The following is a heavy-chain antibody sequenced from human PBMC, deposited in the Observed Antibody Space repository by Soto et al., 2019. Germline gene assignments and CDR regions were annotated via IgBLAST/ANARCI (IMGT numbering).Heavy chain of an antibody. CDR2: MYPDDSDI. D-gene: IGHD3-16*01. J-gene: IGHJ3*02. CDR1: GYSFSFYW. Sequence: LGASLKISCKGSGYSFSFYWIGWVRQMPGKGLEWMAIMYPDDSDIRYSPSFEAHVTISADKSTSTAFLQWSSLKASDTAMYYCATAYVYDFENSNYYRDVFDIGGQGTLVTVS. V-gene: IGHV5-51*01. CDR3: ATAYVYDFENSNYYRDVFDI.